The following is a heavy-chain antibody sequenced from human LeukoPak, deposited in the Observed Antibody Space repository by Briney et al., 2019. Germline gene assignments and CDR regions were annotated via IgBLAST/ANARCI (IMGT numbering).Heavy chain of an antibody. CDR3: AKDSGSNYYGSGSPDY. J-gene: IGHJ4*02. D-gene: IGHD3-10*01. CDR1: GFTLRSYA. Sequence: GGSLRLSCAASGFTLRSYAMSWVRQAPGKGLEWVPLISGSGGSTYYADSLKGRFTISRDNSKNTLYLQMNSLRAEDTAVYYCAKDSGSNYYGSGSPDYWGQGTLVTVSS. CDR2: ISGSGGST. V-gene: IGHV3-23*01.